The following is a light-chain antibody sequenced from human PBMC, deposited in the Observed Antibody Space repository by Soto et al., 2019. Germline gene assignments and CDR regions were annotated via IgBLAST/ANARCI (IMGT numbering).Light chain of an antibody. CDR1: QDIANY. CDR3: QQYDNVPYT. Sequence: GDRVTLTCQASQDIANYLNWYQQKPGKAPKLLIFDASILETGVPSRFSGSGSGTDFTFTITSLQAEDIATYYCQQYDNVPYTFGQGTKLEIK. J-gene: IGKJ2*01. V-gene: IGKV1-33*01. CDR2: DAS.